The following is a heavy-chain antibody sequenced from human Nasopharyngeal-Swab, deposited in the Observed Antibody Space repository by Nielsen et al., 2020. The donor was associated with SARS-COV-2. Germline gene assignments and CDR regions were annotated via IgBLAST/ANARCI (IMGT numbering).Heavy chain of an antibody. J-gene: IGHJ4*02. CDR2: IWYDGTNK. CDR1: GFSFRSYW. Sequence: GESLKISCVASGFSFRSYWMHWVRQAPGKGLEWVAVIWYDGTNKFYADSVKGRFTISRDNSKNTLYLQMNSLRAEDTAMYYCHLSSGYDGYINYWGQGTLVTVSS. D-gene: IGHD3-22*01. CDR3: HLSSGYDGYINY. V-gene: IGHV3-33*08.